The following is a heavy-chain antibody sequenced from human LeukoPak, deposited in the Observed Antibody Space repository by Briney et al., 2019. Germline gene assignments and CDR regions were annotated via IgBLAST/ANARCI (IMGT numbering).Heavy chain of an antibody. CDR2: ISNDGSNK. CDR1: GFTFSSYG. J-gene: IGHJ4*02. Sequence: GRSLRLSCAASGFTFSSYGMHWVRQAPGKVLEWVADISNDGSNKYYADSVKGRFTISRDNSKNTLYLQMNSLRAEDTAVYYCAKAREYQLLAGFDYWGQGTLVTVSS. V-gene: IGHV3-30*18. CDR3: AKAREYQLLAGFDY. D-gene: IGHD2-2*01.